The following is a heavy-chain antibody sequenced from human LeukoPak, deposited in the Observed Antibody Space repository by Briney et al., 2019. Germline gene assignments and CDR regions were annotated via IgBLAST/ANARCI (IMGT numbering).Heavy chain of an antibody. CDR2: ISWNSGTI. D-gene: IGHD3-10*01. CDR3: AKDVAGGSGSSLDF. Sequence: PGGSLRLSCAASGFTFDDYAMHWVRQAPGKGLEWVSTISWNSGTIGYADSVKGRFTISRDNAKNSLYLQMNSLRAEGTALYYCAKDVAGGSGSSLDFWGQGTLVTVSS. J-gene: IGHJ4*02. CDR1: GFTFDDYA. V-gene: IGHV3-9*01.